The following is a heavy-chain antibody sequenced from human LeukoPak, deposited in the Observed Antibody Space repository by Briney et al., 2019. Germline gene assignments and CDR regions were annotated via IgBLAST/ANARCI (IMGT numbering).Heavy chain of an antibody. CDR2: ISPTTTIT. V-gene: IGHV3-48*01. Sequence: GGSLRLSCAASGFTLSDYYMNWVRQAPGKGLEWVGYISPTTTITGYADSVKGRFTISRDNAKNSLYLQMNSLRGEDTAAYYCARVSRTTVRYWGQGTLVTVSS. CDR3: ARVSRTTVRY. CDR1: GFTLSDYY. J-gene: IGHJ4*02. D-gene: IGHD4-17*01.